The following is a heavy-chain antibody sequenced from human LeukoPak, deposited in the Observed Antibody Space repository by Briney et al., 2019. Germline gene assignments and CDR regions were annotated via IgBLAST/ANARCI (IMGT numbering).Heavy chain of an antibody. Sequence: SQTLSLTCAISGDSVSSNSAAWNWIRQSPSRGLEWLGRTYYRSKWYNDYALSVKSRITINPDTSKNQFSLQLNSVTPEDTAVYYCARMGYCSGGSCPDYWGQGTLVTVSS. CDR2: TYYRSKWYN. V-gene: IGHV6-1*01. D-gene: IGHD2-15*01. J-gene: IGHJ4*02. CDR1: GDSVSSNSAA. CDR3: ARMGYCSGGSCPDY.